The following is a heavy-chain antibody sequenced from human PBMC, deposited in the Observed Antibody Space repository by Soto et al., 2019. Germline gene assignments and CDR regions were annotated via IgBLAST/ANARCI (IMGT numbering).Heavy chain of an antibody. J-gene: IGHJ5*02. CDR3: AKGRIVVVVAATPTPPWFDP. V-gene: IGHV3-30*18. Sequence: QPGGSLRLSCAASGFTFSSYGMHWVRQAPGKGLEWVAVISYDGSNKYYADSVKGRFTISRDNSKNTLYLQMNSLRAEDTAVYYCAKGRIVVVVAATPTPPWFDPWGQGTLVTVSS. CDR2: ISYDGSNK. CDR1: GFTFSSYG. D-gene: IGHD2-15*01.